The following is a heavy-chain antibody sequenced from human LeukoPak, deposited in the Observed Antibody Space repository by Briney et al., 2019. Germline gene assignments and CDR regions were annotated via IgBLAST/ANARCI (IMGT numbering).Heavy chain of an antibody. CDR3: ARAAKRYCSGGSCYSGY. CDR2: ISAYNGNT. V-gene: IGHV1-18*01. D-gene: IGHD2-15*01. Sequence: ASVKVSCKASGYTFTSYGISWVRQAPGQGLEWMGWISAYNGNTNYAQKLQGRVTMTTDTSTSTAYMELRSLRSDDTAVYYCARAAKRYCSGGSCYSGYWGQGTLVTVSS. CDR1: GYTFTSYG. J-gene: IGHJ4*02.